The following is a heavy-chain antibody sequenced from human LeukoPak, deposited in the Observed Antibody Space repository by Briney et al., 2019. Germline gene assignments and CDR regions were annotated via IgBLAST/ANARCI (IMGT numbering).Heavy chain of an antibody. D-gene: IGHD3-16*01. J-gene: IGHJ4*02. V-gene: IGHV4-38-2*02. CDR2: IYHSGST. CDR1: GYSISSGYY. CDR3: AREKGTGYADY. Sequence: SETLSLTCTVSGYSISSGYYWGWIRQPPGKGLEWIGSIYHSGSTYYNPSLKSRVTISVDTSKNQYSLNLSSVTAADTAVYYCAREKGTGYADYWGQGTLVTVSS.